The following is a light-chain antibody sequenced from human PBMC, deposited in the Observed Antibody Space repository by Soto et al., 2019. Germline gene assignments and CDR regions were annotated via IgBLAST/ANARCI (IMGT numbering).Light chain of an antibody. CDR1: SSDVGAYNY. CDR3: SSYTTSTTLEV. J-gene: IGLJ2*01. CDR2: DVS. V-gene: IGLV2-14*01. Sequence: QSALTQSASVSGSPGQSITISCTGTSSDVGAYNYVSWYQQHPGKAPKLMIYDVSNRPSGVSNRFSGSKSGNTASLTISGLQAEDEADYYCSSYTTSTTLEVFGGGTQLTVL.